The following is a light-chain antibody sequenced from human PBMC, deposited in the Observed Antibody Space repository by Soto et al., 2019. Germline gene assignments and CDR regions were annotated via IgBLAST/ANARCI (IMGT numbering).Light chain of an antibody. J-gene: IGKJ5*01. V-gene: IGKV3-11*01. CDR1: QSVSSY. CDR3: QQRYNWPIT. CDR2: DAS. Sequence: SVLTQSPATLSLSPGERATLSCRASQSVSSYLAWYQQKPGQAPRLLIYDASNRAAGIPARFSGSGSGTDFTLTISSLEPEDFAVYYCQQRYNWPITFGQGTRLEIK.